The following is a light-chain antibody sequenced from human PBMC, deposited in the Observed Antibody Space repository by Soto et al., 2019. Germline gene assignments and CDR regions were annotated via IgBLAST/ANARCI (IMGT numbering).Light chain of an antibody. J-gene: IGKJ1*01. Sequence: EIVMTHAPATLSVSPGEIATLSVRASEGVGSSLAWYQQKPGQAPRVIIYGASTTAPGIPARFSGSGSGTQFTLTISSLQPEDSAVYHCQQYNDWPRTFGQGTKVDTK. V-gene: IGKV3-15*01. CDR3: QQYNDWPRT. CDR2: GAS. CDR1: EGVGSS.